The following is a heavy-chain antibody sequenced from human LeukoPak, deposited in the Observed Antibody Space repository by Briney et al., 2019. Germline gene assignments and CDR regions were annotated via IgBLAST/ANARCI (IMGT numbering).Heavy chain of an antibody. CDR3: ARDVSMDIGGSDC. J-gene: IGHJ4*02. CDR2: TTDSGGST. V-gene: IGHV3-23*01. CDR1: GFSFSTYA. D-gene: IGHD2-2*03. Sequence: GGSLRLSCAASGFSFSTYAMTWLRQAPGKGLESVSTTTDSGGSTHYADAVKGRFTMSRDNSKNTLYLQLNSLRAEDTAVYYCARDVSMDIGGSDCWGPGTLVTVSS.